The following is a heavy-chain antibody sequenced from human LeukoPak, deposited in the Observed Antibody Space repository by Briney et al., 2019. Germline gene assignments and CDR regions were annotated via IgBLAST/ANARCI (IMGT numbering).Heavy chain of an antibody. D-gene: IGHD2-21*02. Sequence: PGGSLRLSCAASGFTFSSYSMNWVRQAPGKGLEWVSSISSSSSYIYYADSVKGRFTISRDNAKNSLYLQMNSLRAEDTAVYYCARAGNCGGDCPDWYFDLWGRGTLVTVSS. CDR2: ISSSSSYI. V-gene: IGHV3-21*01. J-gene: IGHJ2*01. CDR1: GFTFSSYS. CDR3: ARAGNCGGDCPDWYFDL.